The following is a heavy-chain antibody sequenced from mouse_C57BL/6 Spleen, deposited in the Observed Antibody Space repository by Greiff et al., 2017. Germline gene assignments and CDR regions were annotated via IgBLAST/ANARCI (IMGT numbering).Heavy chain of an antibody. J-gene: IGHJ3*01. Sequence: QVTLKVSGPGILQPSQTLSLTCSFSGFSLSTFGMGVGWIRQPSGKGLEWLAHIWWDDDKYYNPALKSRLTISKDTSKNQVFLKIANVDTADTATYYCARMGEGDYGRGAWFAYWGQGALVTVSA. V-gene: IGHV8-8*01. D-gene: IGHD2-4*01. CDR3: ARMGEGDYGRGAWFAY. CDR1: GFSLSTFGMG. CDR2: IWWDDDK.